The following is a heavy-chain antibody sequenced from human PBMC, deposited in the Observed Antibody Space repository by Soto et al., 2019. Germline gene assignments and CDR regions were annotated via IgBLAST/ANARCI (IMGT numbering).Heavy chain of an antibody. Sequence: QVQLVESGGGVVQPGRSLRLSCAASGFTFSSYAMHWVRQAPGKGLEWVAVISYDGSNKYYADSVKGRFTISRDNSKNTLYLQMNSLRAEDTAVYYCARGFLRYYYYGMDVWGQGTTVTVSS. CDR1: GFTFSSYA. D-gene: IGHD3-3*01. CDR3: ARGFLRYYYYGMDV. J-gene: IGHJ6*02. V-gene: IGHV3-30-3*01. CDR2: ISYDGSNK.